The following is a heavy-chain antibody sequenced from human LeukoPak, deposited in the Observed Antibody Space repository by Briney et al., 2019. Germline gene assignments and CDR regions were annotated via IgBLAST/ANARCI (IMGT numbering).Heavy chain of an antibody. J-gene: IGHJ3*02. Sequence: SGTLSLTCAVYGGSFSGYYWSWIRQPPGKGLEWIGGINHSGSTNYSPSLKSRVTISVDTSKNQFSLKLRSVTAADTAVYYCARETFYYDTSGSRFDGFDIWGQGTMVTVSS. CDR1: GGSFSGYY. CDR3: ARETFYYDTSGSRFDGFDI. D-gene: IGHD3-22*01. V-gene: IGHV4-34*01. CDR2: INHSGST.